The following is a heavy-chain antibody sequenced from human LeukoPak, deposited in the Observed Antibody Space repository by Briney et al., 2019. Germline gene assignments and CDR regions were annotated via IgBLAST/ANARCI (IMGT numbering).Heavy chain of an antibody. CDR2: ISYDGSNK. D-gene: IGHD2-2*01. CDR1: GFTFSSCT. V-gene: IGHV3-30-3*01. Sequence: GRSLRLSCAASGFTFSSCTMHWVRQAPGKGLEWVALISYDGSNKYYADSVKGRFTISRDNSRNTPYLQMNSLRAEDTAVYYCARDRIVVVPAASWAYYYYGMDVWGQGTTVTVS. J-gene: IGHJ6*02. CDR3: ARDRIVVVPAASWAYYYYGMDV.